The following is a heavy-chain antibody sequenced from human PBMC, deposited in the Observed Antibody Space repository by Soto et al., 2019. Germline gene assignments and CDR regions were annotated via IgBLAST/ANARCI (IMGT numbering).Heavy chain of an antibody. CDR1: GGSFSGYY. Sequence: SETLSLTCAVYGGSFSGYYWSWIRQPPGKGLEWIGEINHSGSTNYNPSLKSRVTISVDTSKNQFSLKLSSVTAADTAVYYCASGEAVAGTFSDYWGQGTLVTVSS. D-gene: IGHD6-19*01. V-gene: IGHV4-34*01. J-gene: IGHJ4*02. CDR2: INHSGST. CDR3: ASGEAVAGTFSDY.